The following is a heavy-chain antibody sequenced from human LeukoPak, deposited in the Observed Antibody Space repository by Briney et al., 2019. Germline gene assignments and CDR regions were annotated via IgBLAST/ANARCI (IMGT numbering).Heavy chain of an antibody. CDR1: GFTFSSYS. Sequence: GGSLRLSCAASGFTFSSYSMNWVRQTPGKGLEWVWSITSGTSYIYNAYYADSVKGRFTISRDSAKNSLYLQMNSLRAEDTAVYYCARAMDSSSWPLDYWGRGTLVTVSS. V-gene: IGHV3-21*01. CDR3: ARAMDSSSWPLDY. CDR2: ITSGTSYIYNA. D-gene: IGHD6-13*01. J-gene: IGHJ4*02.